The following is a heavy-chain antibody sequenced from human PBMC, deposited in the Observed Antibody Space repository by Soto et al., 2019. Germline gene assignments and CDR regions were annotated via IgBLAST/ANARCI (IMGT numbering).Heavy chain of an antibody. D-gene: IGHD6-19*01. V-gene: IGHV4-59*01. CDR1: GGSINSYY. J-gene: IGHJ3*02. CDR2: IYYSGST. CDR3: ARVTWQWLGGYAFDI. Sequence: SETLSLTCTVSGGSINSYYWSWIRQPPGKGLEWIGYIYYSGSTNYNPSLKSRATISVDTSKNQFTLKLSSVTAADTAVYYCARVTWQWLGGYAFDIWGQGTMVT.